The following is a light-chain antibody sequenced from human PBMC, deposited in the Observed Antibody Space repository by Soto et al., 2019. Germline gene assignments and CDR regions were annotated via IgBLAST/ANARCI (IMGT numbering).Light chain of an antibody. CDR2: DNN. V-gene: IGLV1-51*01. Sequence: QSVLTQPPSLSAAPGQTVTISCSGGSSNIGNNYVSLYQQVAGTTPKLLIFDNNKRPSGIPDRFSGSKSGTSATLGIAGLQTGDAADYYCATCDSSLSAWLFGGGTQLTVL. J-gene: IGLJ7*01. CDR3: ATCDSSLSAWL. CDR1: SSNIGNNY.